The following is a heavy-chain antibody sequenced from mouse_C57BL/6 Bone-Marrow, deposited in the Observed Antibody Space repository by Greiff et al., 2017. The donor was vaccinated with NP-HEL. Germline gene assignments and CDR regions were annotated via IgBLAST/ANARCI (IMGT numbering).Heavy chain of an antibody. CDR2: IYPGSGST. CDR1: GYTFTSYW. V-gene: IGHV1-55*01. D-gene: IGHD2-1*01. J-gene: IGHJ3*01. Sequence: QVHVKQPGAELVKPGASVKMSCKASGYTFTSYWITWVKQRPGQGLEWIGDIYPGSGSTNYNEKFKSKATLTVDTSSSTAYMQLSSLTSEDSAVYYCARSLGCNYLAYWGQGTLVTVSA. CDR3: ARSLGCNYLAY.